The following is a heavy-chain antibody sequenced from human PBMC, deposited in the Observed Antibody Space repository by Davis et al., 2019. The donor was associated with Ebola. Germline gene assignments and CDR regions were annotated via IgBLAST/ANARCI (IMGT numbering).Heavy chain of an antibody. V-gene: IGHV5-51*01. CDR1: GYSFTNSW. D-gene: IGHD4-11*01. Sequence: GESLKISCKGSGYSFTNSWIGWVRQRPGKGLDWMGMVIPGDSDPVYSPSFQGQVTISVDTSTRTVHLQWSSLKASDTGIYYCARGTPGVSTFFFFDSWGQGTPVTVSS. J-gene: IGHJ4*02. CDR2: VIPGDSDP. CDR3: ARGTPGVSTFFFFDS.